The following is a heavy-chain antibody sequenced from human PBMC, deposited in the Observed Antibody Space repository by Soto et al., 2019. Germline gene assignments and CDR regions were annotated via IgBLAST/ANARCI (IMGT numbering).Heavy chain of an antibody. CDR1: GYTFTSYA. V-gene: IGHV1-3*01. Sequence: ASVKVSCKASGYTFTSYAMHWVRQAPGQRLEWMGWINAGNGNTEYSQKFQGRVTITRDTSASTAYMELSSLRSEDTAVYYCARSGFGDSAFDYWGQGTLVTVSS. J-gene: IGHJ4*02. D-gene: IGHD6-19*01. CDR3: ARSGFGDSAFDY. CDR2: INAGNGNT.